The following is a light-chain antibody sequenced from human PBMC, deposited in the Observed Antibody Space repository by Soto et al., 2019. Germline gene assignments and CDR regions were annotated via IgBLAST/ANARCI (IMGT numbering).Light chain of an antibody. V-gene: IGLV1-51*02. Sequence: QSVLTQPPSVSAAPGQKVTISCSGSSSNIGNNYVSWYQQLPGTAPKLLIYENNKRPSGIPDRFSGSKSGTSATLGITGLQTGDEAYYYCGPWDISLIASVFVTVTNVTVL. CDR2: ENN. CDR3: GPWDISLIASV. CDR1: SSNIGNNY. J-gene: IGLJ1*01.